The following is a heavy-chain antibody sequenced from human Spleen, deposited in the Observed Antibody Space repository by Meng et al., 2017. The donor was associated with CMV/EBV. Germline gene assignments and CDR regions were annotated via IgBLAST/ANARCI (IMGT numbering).Heavy chain of an antibody. J-gene: IGHJ4*02. CDR2: ISAYNGNT. Sequence: QVVLVLLGADGKRPGASWKGSCKASGYTFTSYGISWVRQAPGQGLEWMGWISAYNGNTNYAQKLQGRVTMTTDTSTSTAYMELRSLRSDDTAVYYCARGPSIAALDYWGQGTLVTVSS. V-gene: IGHV1-18*01. D-gene: IGHD6-6*01. CDR3: ARGPSIAALDY. CDR1: GYTFTSYG.